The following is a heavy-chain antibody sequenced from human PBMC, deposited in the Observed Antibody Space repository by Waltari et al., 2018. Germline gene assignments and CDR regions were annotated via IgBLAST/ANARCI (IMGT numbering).Heavy chain of an antibody. V-gene: IGHV4-31*03. CDR2: IYYSGRT. J-gene: IGHJ4*02. Sequence: QVQLQESGPGLVKPSQTLSLTCTVSGGSISSGGYYWSWIRQHPGKGLEWIGYIYYSGRTYYNPSLKSRVTISVDTTKNQFSLKLSSVTAADTAVYYCARGRPYDFWSGYIDYWGQGTLVTVSS. D-gene: IGHD3-3*01. CDR3: ARGRPYDFWSGYIDY. CDR1: GGSISSGGYY.